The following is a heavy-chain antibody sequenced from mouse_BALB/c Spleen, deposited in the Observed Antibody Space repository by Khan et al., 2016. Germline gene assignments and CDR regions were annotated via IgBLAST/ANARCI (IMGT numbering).Heavy chain of an antibody. CDR3: VRVNYYGSSPWFAY. V-gene: IGHV7-3*02. J-gene: IGHJ3*01. Sequence: EVELVESGGGLVQPGGSLRLSCATSGFTFTDYYMSWVRQPPGKALEWLGFIRNKANGYTTEYSATVKGRFTISSDNSQSNLYLQMSTLRAEDSATYYCVRVNYYGSSPWFAYWGKGTLVTVSA. D-gene: IGHD1-1*01. CDR1: GFTFTDYY. CDR2: IRNKANGYTT.